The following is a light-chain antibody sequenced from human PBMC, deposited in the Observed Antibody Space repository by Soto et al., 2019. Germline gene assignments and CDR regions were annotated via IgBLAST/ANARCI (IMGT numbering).Light chain of an antibody. CDR3: QQYGSSPTRT. V-gene: IGKV3-11*01. J-gene: IGKJ1*01. Sequence: VCTQSPSTLSLSTGERATLSCSASQSVSSYLAWYQQKPGQAPRLLIYYTSNRATGITARFSGSGSGTDFTLPISRLEPEDFAVYYCQQYGSSPTRTFGQGTKVDI. CDR1: QSVSSY. CDR2: YTS.